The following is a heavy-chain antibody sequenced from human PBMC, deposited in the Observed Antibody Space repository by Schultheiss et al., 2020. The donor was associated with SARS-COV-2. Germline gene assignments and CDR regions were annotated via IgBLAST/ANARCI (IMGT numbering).Heavy chain of an antibody. J-gene: IGHJ4*02. Sequence: ETLSLTCTVSSGSLIPYYWTWIRQPPGKGLEWIGYISYTGSPSYNPSLKSRVTFSLDTSKKQFSLRLGSVTAADTAVYYCARAARVEQLFSVRGGHLDYWGRGTQVTVSS. CDR3: ARAARVEQLFSVRGGHLDY. CDR2: ISYTGSP. CDR1: SGSLIPYY. V-gene: IGHV4-59*01. D-gene: IGHD3-10*01.